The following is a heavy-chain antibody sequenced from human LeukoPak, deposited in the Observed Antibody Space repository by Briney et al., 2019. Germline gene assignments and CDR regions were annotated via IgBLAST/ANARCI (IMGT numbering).Heavy chain of an antibody. D-gene: IGHD3-22*01. Sequence: SETLSLTCTVSGGSISSYYWSWIRQPPGKGLEWIGYIYYSGSTSYNPSLKSRVTISVDTSKNQFSLKLSSVTAADTAVYYCARAYYECFDYWGQGTLVTVSS. CDR3: ARAYYECFDY. V-gene: IGHV4-59*08. CDR2: IYYSGST. CDR1: GGSISSYY. J-gene: IGHJ4*02.